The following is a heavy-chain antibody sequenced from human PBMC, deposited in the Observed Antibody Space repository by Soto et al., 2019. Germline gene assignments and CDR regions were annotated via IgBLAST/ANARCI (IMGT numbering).Heavy chain of an antibody. V-gene: IGHV4-30-4*01. J-gene: IGHJ6*02. CDR3: ARVDTAMVGDYYYGMDV. D-gene: IGHD5-18*01. Sequence: SETLSLTCTVSGGSISSGDYYWSWIRQPPGKGLEWIGYIYYSGSTYYNPSLKSRVTISVDTSKNQFSLKLSSVTAADTAVYYCARVDTAMVGDYYYGMDVWGQGTTVTVSS. CDR2: IYYSGST. CDR1: GGSISSGDYY.